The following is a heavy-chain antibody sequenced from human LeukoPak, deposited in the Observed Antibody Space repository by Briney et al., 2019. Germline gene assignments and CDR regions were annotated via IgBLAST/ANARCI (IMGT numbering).Heavy chain of an antibody. J-gene: IGHJ5*02. CDR3: ARGRYYYGSGSSGDWFDP. Sequence: PSETLSLTCAVYGGSFSGYYWSWIRQPPGKGLEWIGEINHSGSTNYNPSLKSRVTISVDTSKNQFSLKLSSVTAADTAVYYCARGRYYYGSGSSGDWFDPWGQGTLVTVSS. D-gene: IGHD3-10*01. V-gene: IGHV4-34*01. CDR1: GGSFSGYY. CDR2: INHSGST.